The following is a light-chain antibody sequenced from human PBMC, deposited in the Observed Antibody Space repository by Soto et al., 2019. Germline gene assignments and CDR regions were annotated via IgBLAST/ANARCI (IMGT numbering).Light chain of an antibody. CDR2: DAS. V-gene: IGKV3-11*01. CDR3: QQRSNCPLT. CDR1: QSVSSY. Sequence: EIVWTQSPATLSLSPGARATLSCRASQSVSSYLAWYQQKPVQAPRLLIYDASNRATGIQARFSGSGSGTVFTLTISSLEPEDFAVYYCQQRSNCPLTFGGGTKVEIK. J-gene: IGKJ4*01.